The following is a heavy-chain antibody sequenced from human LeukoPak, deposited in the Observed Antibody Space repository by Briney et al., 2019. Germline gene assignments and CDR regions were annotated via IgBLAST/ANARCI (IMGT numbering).Heavy chain of an antibody. CDR3: ARSCVGAVGY. V-gene: IGHV4-34*01. CDR1: GGSFSGYY. CDR2: INHSGST. Sequence: SETLSLTCAVYGGSFSGYYWSWIRQPPGKGLEWIGEINHSGSTNYNPSLKSRVTISVDTSKNQFSLKLSSVTAADTAVYYCARSCVGAVGYWGQGTLVTVSS. J-gene: IGHJ4*02. D-gene: IGHD1-26*01.